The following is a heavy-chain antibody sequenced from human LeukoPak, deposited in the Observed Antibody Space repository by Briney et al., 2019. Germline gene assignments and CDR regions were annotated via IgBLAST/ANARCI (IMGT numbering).Heavy chain of an antibody. V-gene: IGHV3-48*04. CDR3: VYGSGSYDYYYYYMDV. Sequence: QPGGSLRLSCAASGFTFSSYSMNWVRQAPGKGLEWVSYISSSSSTIYYADSVKGRFTISKDNAKNSLYLQMNSLRAEDTAVYYCVYGSGSYDYYYYYMDVWGKGTTVTVSS. J-gene: IGHJ6*03. CDR2: ISSSSSTI. CDR1: GFTFSSYS. D-gene: IGHD3-10*01.